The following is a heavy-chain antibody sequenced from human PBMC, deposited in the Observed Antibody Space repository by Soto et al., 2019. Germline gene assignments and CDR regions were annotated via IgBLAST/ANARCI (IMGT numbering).Heavy chain of an antibody. D-gene: IGHD3-16*01. V-gene: IGHV1-69*12. Sequence: QVQLVQSGAAVKKPGSSVKVSCKASGGTFSSYAISWVRQAPGQGLEWMGGIIPIFGTADYAQKFQGRVTITADESTSTAYMELSSLRSEDTAVYYCASSRLGGTGYYYGMDVWGQGTTVTVSS. CDR1: GGTFSSYA. J-gene: IGHJ6*02. CDR3: ASSRLGGTGYYYGMDV. CDR2: IIPIFGTA.